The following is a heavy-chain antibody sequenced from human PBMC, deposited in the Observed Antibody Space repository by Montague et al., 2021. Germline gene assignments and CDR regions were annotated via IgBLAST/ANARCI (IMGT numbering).Heavy chain of an antibody. D-gene: IGHD3-10*01. V-gene: IGHV4-59*08. CDR1: SGSIFRAH. CDR3: AQQDYFVSGTSYKGFDP. Sequence: SETRSLTCTVSSGSIFRAHWSWVRQPPGKGLEWLGSMFYGGATSNNPSLKSRVTMSIDTSTNQFSLKLSFVTAADTAVYYCAQQDYFVSGTSYKGFDPWGQGILVTVSS. CDR2: MFYGGAT. J-gene: IGHJ5*02.